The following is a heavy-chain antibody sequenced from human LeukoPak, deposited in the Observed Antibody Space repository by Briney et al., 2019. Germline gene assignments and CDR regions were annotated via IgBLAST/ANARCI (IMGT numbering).Heavy chain of an antibody. V-gene: IGHV1-46*01. CDR3: AREGPSGGHVAAAINY. D-gene: IGHD6-13*01. J-gene: IGHJ4*02. Sequence: ASVKVSCKASGYTFTSYYMHWVRQVPGQGLEWMGIINPSGGSTSYAQKFQGRVTMTRDTSTSTVYMELSSLRSEDTAVYYCAREGPSGGHVAAAINYWGQGTLVTVSS. CDR1: GYTFTSYY. CDR2: INPSGGST.